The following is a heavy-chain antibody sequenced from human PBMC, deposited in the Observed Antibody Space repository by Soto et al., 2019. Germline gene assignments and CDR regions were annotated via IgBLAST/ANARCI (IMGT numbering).Heavy chain of an antibody. CDR1: SHPILRHIFS. V-gene: IGHV4-30-2*02. Sequence: PSATLSLTCAISSHPILRHIFSWSWIRQPPGKGLEWVGYIYHSGSTYYNPSLKSRVTISVDRSKNRFSLNLNSVTAADTAVYYCATRFSISGVLFDYWGQG. D-gene: IGHD3-10*01. CDR2: IYHSGST. J-gene: IGHJ4*02. CDR3: ATRFSISGVLFDY.